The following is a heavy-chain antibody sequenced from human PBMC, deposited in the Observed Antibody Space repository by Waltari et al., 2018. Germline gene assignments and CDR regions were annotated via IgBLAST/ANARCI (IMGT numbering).Heavy chain of an antibody. V-gene: IGHV4-4*02. CDR2: VHHSGKT. D-gene: IGHD2-2*01. J-gene: IGHJ4*02. CDR3: AGDRAIGLFFDY. CDR1: GDSISGNYW. Sequence: QVQLQESGQGLVKPSGTLSLTCAVSGDSISGNYWWSWIRQSPEKGLGWIGQVHHSGKTHYNPSLQSLVTISLYKPKNQFSLNLNSVTAADTAVYYCAGDRAIGLFFDYWGRGTLVTVSS.